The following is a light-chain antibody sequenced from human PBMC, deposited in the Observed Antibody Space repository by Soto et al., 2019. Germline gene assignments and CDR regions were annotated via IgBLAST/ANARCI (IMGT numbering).Light chain of an antibody. J-gene: IGKJ3*01. CDR1: QSVSTK. CDR3: QQYNNWPYT. V-gene: IGKV3D-15*01. Sequence: MVMTQSPATLSVSPGERATLSCRASQSVSTKLAWYQQKPGQAPRLLIYGASTRATGIPDRFSGSGSGTDFTLTISSLQSEDFAVYYCQQYNNWPYTFGPGTRVDIK. CDR2: GAS.